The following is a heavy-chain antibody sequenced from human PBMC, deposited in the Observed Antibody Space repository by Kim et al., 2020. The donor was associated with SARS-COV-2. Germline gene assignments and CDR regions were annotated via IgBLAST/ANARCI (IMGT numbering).Heavy chain of an antibody. J-gene: IGHJ4*02. CDR2: ISAYTGNT. CDR1: GYTFDNYA. Sequence: ASVKVSCKASGYTFDNYAINWVRQAPGQGLEWMGWISAYTGNTNYAQKFQDRVTMTTDTSTSTAYMEMRTLRYDDTAVYYCARHDYGDYESDYWGQGTLITVSS. V-gene: IGHV1-18*01. D-gene: IGHD4-17*01. CDR3: ARHDYGDYESDY.